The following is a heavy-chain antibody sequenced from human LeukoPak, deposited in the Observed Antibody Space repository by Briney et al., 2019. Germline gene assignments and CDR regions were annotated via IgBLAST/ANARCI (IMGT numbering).Heavy chain of an antibody. CDR2: ITSGSAI. Sequence: GGSLRLSCAASGFTFGSYAMSWVRQAPGKGLEWVSYITSGSAIYYSDSVKGRFTISRDNTKNSLYLQMNSLRAEDTAVYYCARERAYCGGDCLDYWGQGTLVTVSS. CDR1: GFTFGSYA. V-gene: IGHV3-48*04. CDR3: ARERAYCGGDCLDY. J-gene: IGHJ4*02. D-gene: IGHD2-21*01.